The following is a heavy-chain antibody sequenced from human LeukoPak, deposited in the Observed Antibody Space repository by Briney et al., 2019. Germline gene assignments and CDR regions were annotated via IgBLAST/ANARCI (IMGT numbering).Heavy chain of an antibody. CDR3: ARPSSSWYAGFDY. CDR1: GGSTTDYF. Sequence: SETLSLTCTVSGGSTTDYFWSWIRQPAGKGLEWIGRIYSSGSTNYNASLKSRVTMSVDTSKNQFSLKLSSVTAADTAVYYCARPSSSWYAGFDYWGQGTLVTVSS. CDR2: IYSSGST. D-gene: IGHD6-13*01. J-gene: IGHJ4*02. V-gene: IGHV4-4*07.